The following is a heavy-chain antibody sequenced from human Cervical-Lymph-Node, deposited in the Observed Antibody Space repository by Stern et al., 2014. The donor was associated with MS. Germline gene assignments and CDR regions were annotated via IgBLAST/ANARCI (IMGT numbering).Heavy chain of an antibody. Sequence: EVQLVESGGGLVQPGGSLRLSCAVSGITFSKYAMTWVRQAPGKGLEWVSGISSRGDTTYYRDSVKGRFTIYRDNSNNTLSLQMTSLRGEDKAVYYCAKVGTTGPGRKGLDVWGQGTTVTVSS. D-gene: IGHD1-1*01. CDR2: ISSRGDTT. J-gene: IGHJ6*02. CDR1: GITFSKYA. CDR3: AKVGTTGPGRKGLDV. V-gene: IGHV3-23*04.